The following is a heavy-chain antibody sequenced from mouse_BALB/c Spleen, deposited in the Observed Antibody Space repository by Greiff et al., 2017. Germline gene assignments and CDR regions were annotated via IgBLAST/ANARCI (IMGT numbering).Heavy chain of an antibody. D-gene: IGHD1-1*01. CDR1: GFPLTGYG. CDR3: ARDYYGSNYAMDY. V-gene: IGHV2-6-7*01. J-gene: IGHJ4*01. Sequence: VMLVESGPCLVAPSQSLSITCTASGFPLTGYGVNWVRQPPGKGLECLGMLWGDGSTDYNSALKSRLSISKDNSKSQVFLKMNSLQTDDTARYYCARDYYGSNYAMDYWGNGTSVTVSS. CDR2: LWGDGST.